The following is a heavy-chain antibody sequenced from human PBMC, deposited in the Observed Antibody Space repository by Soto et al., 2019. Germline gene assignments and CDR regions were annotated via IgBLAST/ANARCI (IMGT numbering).Heavy chain of an antibody. D-gene: IGHD6-19*01. CDR1: GGSFSGYY. CDR3: ARDKAVADTDEHNYYYYGMDV. CDR2: INHSGST. V-gene: IGHV4-34*01. Sequence: PSETQSRTCAVYGGSFSGYYWSWIRPPPGKGLEWIGEINHSGSTNYNPSLKSRVTISVDTSKNQFSPKLSPVTAADTAVYYCARDKAVADTDEHNYYYYGMDVWGQGTTVTVSS. J-gene: IGHJ6*02.